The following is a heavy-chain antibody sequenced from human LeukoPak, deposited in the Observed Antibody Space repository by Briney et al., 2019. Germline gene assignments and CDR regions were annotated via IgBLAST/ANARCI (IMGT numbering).Heavy chain of an antibody. CDR1: GFTFSDYW. Sequence: GGSLRLSCVASGFTFSDYWMSWVRQAPGKGLEWVANIKSDESERFFLDSVKGRFAISRDNAKNSVYLQMSSLRAEDTGVYYCATTLNIATPGHLWGQGALVTVSS. CDR2: IKSDESER. D-gene: IGHD6-13*01. CDR3: ATTLNIATPGHL. V-gene: IGHV3-7*01. J-gene: IGHJ4*02.